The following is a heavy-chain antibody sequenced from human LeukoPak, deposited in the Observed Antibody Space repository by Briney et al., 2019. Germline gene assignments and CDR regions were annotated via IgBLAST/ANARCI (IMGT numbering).Heavy chain of an antibody. CDR2: IYYSGST. J-gene: IGHJ4*02. CDR1: GGSISSSSYY. V-gene: IGHV4-39*01. D-gene: IGHD6-19*01. CDR3: ASRSALIAVAGRRTYYFDY. Sequence: SETLSLTCTVSGGSISSSSYYWGWIRQPPGKGLEWIGSIYYSGSTYYSPSLKSRVTISVDTSKNQFSLKLSSVTAADTAVYYCASRSALIAVAGRRTYYFDYWGQGTLVTVSS.